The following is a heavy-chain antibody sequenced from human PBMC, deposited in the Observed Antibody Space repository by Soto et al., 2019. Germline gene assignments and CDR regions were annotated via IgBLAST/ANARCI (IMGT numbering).Heavy chain of an antibody. CDR3: ARGKRYCPNSICYTEIDY. V-gene: IGHV1-46*01. CDR1: GYSFTNYY. CDR2: VNPSGGST. J-gene: IGHJ4*02. D-gene: IGHD2-8*01. Sequence: ASVKVSCKASGYSFTNYYMHWVRQAPGQGLEWMGVVNPSGGSTSYAQKFQGRVTMTRDTSTSTVYMELSSLRSEDTAVFYCARGKRYCPNSICYTEIDYWGQGTLVTVSS.